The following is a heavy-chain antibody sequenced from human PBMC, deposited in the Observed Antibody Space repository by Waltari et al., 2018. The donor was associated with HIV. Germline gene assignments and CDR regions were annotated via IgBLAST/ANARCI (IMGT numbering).Heavy chain of an antibody. J-gene: IGHJ3*02. V-gene: IGHV4-59*01. CDR2: IYYSGST. Sequence: QVQLQESGPGLVKPSETLSLTCTVSGGSISSYYWSWIRQPPGKGLEWIGYIYYSGSTNYNPSLKSRVTISVDTSKNQFSLKLSSVTAADTAVYYCARKIWFGDLGAFDIWGQGTMVTVSS. CDR1: GGSISSYY. D-gene: IGHD3-10*01. CDR3: ARKIWFGDLGAFDI.